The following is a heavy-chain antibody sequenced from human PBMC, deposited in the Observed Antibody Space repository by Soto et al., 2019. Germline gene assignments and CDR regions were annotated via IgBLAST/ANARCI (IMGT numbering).Heavy chain of an antibody. V-gene: IGHV6-1*01. CDR3: ARAGSTMYRLHPHFDY. CDR2: TFYRSRWYS. D-gene: IGHD3-9*01. Sequence: SQTLSLTCAISGDSVPTNSGAWNWIRQSPSRGLEWLGRTFYRSRWYSDYADSVKGRININSDTSKNQFSLQLSSVTPEDTAVYYCARAGSTMYRLHPHFDYWGQGTLVTVSS. J-gene: IGHJ4*02. CDR1: GDSVPTNSGA.